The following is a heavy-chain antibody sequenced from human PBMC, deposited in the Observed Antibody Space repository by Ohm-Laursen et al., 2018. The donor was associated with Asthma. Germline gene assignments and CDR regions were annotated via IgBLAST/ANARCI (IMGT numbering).Heavy chain of an antibody. V-gene: IGHV3-21*01. D-gene: IGHD6-19*01. CDR3: ARDLRGTIAVAENDY. Sequence: SLRLSCSASGFTFSSYSMNWVRQAPGKGLEWVSSISSSSSYIYYADSVKGRFTISRDNAKNSLYLQMNSLRAEDTAVYYCARDLRGTIAVAENDYWGQGTQVTVSS. CDR1: GFTFSSYS. J-gene: IGHJ4*02. CDR2: ISSSSSYI.